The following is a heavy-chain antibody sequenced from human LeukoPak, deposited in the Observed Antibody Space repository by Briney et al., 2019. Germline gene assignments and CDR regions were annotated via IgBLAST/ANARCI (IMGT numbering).Heavy chain of an antibody. CDR3: ARVPRPQDSGWYSRYYFDY. V-gene: IGHV3-48*03. Sequence: PGGSLRLSCAASGFTFSSYEMNWVRQAPGKGLEWVSYISSSGSTIYYADSVKGRFTISRDNAKNSLYLQMNSLRAEDTAVYYCARVPRPQDSGWYSRYYFDYWGQGTLVTVSS. J-gene: IGHJ4*02. CDR2: ISSSGSTI. D-gene: IGHD6-19*01. CDR1: GFTFSSYE.